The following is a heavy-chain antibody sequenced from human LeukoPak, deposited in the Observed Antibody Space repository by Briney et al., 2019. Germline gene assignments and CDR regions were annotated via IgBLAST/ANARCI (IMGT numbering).Heavy chain of an antibody. CDR1: GFTFSTYW. J-gene: IGHJ5*02. CDR3: ARTHNYGYDH. D-gene: IGHD5-24*01. CDR2: IKQDGSEK. Sequence: GGSLRLSCAASGFTFSTYWMTWVRQAPGKGLEWVANIKQDGSEKKYEDSVKGRFTISRDNADNSLFLQMNSLRAEDTAVYYCARTHNYGYDHWGQGTLVTVS. V-gene: IGHV3-7*01.